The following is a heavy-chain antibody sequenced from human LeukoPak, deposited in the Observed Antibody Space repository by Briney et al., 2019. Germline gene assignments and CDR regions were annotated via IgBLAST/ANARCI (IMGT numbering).Heavy chain of an antibody. CDR2: ISGSGGGT. D-gene: IGHD3-22*01. CDR3: AKRGVVIRVILVGFHKEAYYFDS. CDR1: GITLSNYG. J-gene: IGHJ4*02. V-gene: IGHV3-23*01. Sequence: AGGSLRLPCAVSGITLSNYGMSWVRQAPGKGLEWVAGISGSGGGTYYADSVKGRFTISRDNPKNTLYLQMNSLRAEDTAVYFCAKRGVVIRVILVGFHKEAYYFDSWGQEALVTVSS.